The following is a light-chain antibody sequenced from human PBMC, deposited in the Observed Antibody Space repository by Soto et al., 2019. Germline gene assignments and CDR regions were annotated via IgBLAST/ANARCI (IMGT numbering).Light chain of an antibody. CDR1: QAISSY. J-gene: IGKJ1*01. V-gene: IGKV1-39*01. CDR3: QQSYSTPQT. Sequence: DIQMTQSPSSLSASVGDRVTITCRAGQAISSYLNCYQQKPGKAPKLLIYAASSLQSGVPSRFSGSGSGTDFTLTISSLQPEDFATYYCQQSYSTPQTFGQGTKVEIK. CDR2: AAS.